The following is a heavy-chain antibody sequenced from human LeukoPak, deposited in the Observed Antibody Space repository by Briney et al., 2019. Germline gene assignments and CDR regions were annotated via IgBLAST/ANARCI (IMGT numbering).Heavy chain of an antibody. CDR1: GGTFSSYA. CDR3: ARGLTSANYFDY. CDR2: IIPIFGTA. D-gene: IGHD4/OR15-4a*01. Sequence: SVKVSCKASGGTFSSYAISWVRQAAGQGLELMGGIIPIFGTANYAQKFQGRVTITTDESTSTAYMELSSLRSEDTAVYYCARGLTSANYFDYWGQGTLVTVSS. J-gene: IGHJ4*02. V-gene: IGHV1-69*05.